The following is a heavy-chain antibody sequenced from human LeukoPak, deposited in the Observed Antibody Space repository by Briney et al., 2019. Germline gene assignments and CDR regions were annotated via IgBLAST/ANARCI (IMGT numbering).Heavy chain of an antibody. CDR2: IYHSGST. CDR3: ARRTVGYCTNGVCSDWFDP. J-gene: IGHJ5*02. Sequence: SETLSLTCAVSGYSISSGYYWGCIRQPPGKGLEWIGSIYHSGSTYYNPSLKSRVTISVDTSKNQFSLKLSSVTAADTAVYYCARRTVGYCTNGVCSDWFDPWGQGTLVTVYS. D-gene: IGHD2-8*01. V-gene: IGHV4-38-2*01. CDR1: GYSISSGYY.